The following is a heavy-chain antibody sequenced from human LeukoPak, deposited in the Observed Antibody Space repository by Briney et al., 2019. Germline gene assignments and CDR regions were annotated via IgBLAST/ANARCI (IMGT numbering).Heavy chain of an antibody. V-gene: IGHV3-74*01. CDR2: INTDGSST. D-gene: IGHD6-13*01. CDR3: ARDFMYSGNCAGC. J-gene: IGHJ4*02. Sequence: GGSLRLSCAASGFIFGSYWMHWVRHAPGKGLVWVSRINTDGSSTSYADFVKGRFTISRDNAKNTLYLQMNSLRAEDTAVYYCARDFMYSGNCAGCWGQGTLVTVSS. CDR1: GFIFGSYW.